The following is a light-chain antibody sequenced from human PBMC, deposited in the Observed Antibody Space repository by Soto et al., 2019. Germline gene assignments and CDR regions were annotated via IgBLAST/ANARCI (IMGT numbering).Light chain of an antibody. CDR1: LSINTY. CDR3: QQTFTTPHT. J-gene: IGKJ2*01. Sequence: DIQMTQSPLSLSASVGDRVAITCRSSLSINTYLNWIQQKPGKAPKVLIYGASSLQNGVPSRFSGSGYGTVFTLTISSLQPEDSATYYCQQTFTTPHTFGRGTHLEIK. V-gene: IGKV1-39*01. CDR2: GAS.